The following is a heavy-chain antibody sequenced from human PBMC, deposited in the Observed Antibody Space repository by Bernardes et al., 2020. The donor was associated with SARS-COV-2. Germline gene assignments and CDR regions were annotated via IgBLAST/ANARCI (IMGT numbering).Heavy chain of an antibody. D-gene: IGHD3-10*01. Sequence: GSLRLSCAASGFTFSSYWMHWVRQAPGKGLVWVSGINSDGSSTRYADSVKGRFTISRDNAKHTLYLQMNSLRAEDTAVYYCARVWFGELGWFDPWGQGTLVIVSS. CDR2: INSDGSST. J-gene: IGHJ5*02. CDR1: GFTFSSYW. CDR3: ARVWFGELGWFDP. V-gene: IGHV3-74*01.